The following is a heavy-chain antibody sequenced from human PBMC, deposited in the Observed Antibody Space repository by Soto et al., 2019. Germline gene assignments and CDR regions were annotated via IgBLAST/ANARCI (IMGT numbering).Heavy chain of an antibody. V-gene: IGHV3-11*01. D-gene: IGHD6-13*01. Sequence: QAQLVESGGGLAKPGGSLRLSCAASGFSFSDNYMSWIRQAPGKGLEWLSYISSSGKNVHYADSVKGRFTISRDNAKNSLALQMSSLRVEDTAVYYCARRQAAPVKKKEAGTWFFNLWGRGTPVTVSS. CDR3: ARRQAAPVKKKEAGTWFFNL. CDR1: GFSFSDNY. J-gene: IGHJ2*01. CDR2: ISSSGKNV.